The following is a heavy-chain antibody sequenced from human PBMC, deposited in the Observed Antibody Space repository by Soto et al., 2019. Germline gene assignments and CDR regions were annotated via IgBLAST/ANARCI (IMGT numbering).Heavy chain of an antibody. D-gene: IGHD3-16*01. CDR2: ISGSGGST. J-gene: IGHJ6*02. V-gene: IGHV3-23*01. Sequence: GGSLRLSCAASGFTFSSYAMSWVRQAPGKGLDCVSAISGSGGSTYYADSVKGRFTISRDNSKNTLYLQMNSLRAEDTAVYYCAKVFEGVGPYYYYGMDVWGQGTTVTVSS. CDR3: AKVFEGVGPYYYYGMDV. CDR1: GFTFSSYA.